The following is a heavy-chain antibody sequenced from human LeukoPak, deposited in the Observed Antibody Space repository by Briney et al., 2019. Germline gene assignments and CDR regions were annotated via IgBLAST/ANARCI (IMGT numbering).Heavy chain of an antibody. D-gene: IGHD3-22*01. CDR1: GGTFSSYA. V-gene: IGHV1-69*13. J-gene: IGHJ4*02. Sequence: SVKVSCKASGGTFSSYAISWVRQAPGQGLEWMGGIIPIFGTANYAQKFQGRVTITADESTSTAYMELSSLRSEDTAVYYRARGYYDSSGYSPYYFDYWGQGTPVTVSS. CDR2: IIPIFGTA. CDR3: ARGYYDSSGYSPYYFDY.